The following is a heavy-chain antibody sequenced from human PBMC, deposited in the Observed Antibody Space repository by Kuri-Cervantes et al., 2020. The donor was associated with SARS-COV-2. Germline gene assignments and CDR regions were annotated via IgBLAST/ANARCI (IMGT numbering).Heavy chain of an antibody. J-gene: IGHJ6*02. V-gene: IGHV3-23*01. CDR3: ARAGYDFWSGYPNYYYYGMDV. Sequence: GESLKISCAASRFNFGSCDMNWVRQAPGKGLEWVSSISASGGSTYYADSVRGRFTVARDNSKDTLYLQMNSLRGDDTAVYYCARAGYDFWSGYPNYYYYGMDVWGQGTTVTVSS. CDR1: RFNFGSCD. D-gene: IGHD3-3*01. CDR2: ISASGGST.